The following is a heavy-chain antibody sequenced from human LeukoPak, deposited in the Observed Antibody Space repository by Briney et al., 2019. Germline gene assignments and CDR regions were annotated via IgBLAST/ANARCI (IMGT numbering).Heavy chain of an antibody. Sequence: SETLSLTCTVSGGSISSSSYYWGWIRQPPGKGLEWIGSIYYSGSTYYNPSLKSRVTISVDTSKNQFSLKLSSVTAADTAVYYCARGVGSGWYRGYYFDYWGQGTLVTVSS. CDR3: ARGVGSGWYRGYYFDY. D-gene: IGHD6-13*01. CDR1: GGSISSSSYY. J-gene: IGHJ4*02. V-gene: IGHV4-39*07. CDR2: IYYSGST.